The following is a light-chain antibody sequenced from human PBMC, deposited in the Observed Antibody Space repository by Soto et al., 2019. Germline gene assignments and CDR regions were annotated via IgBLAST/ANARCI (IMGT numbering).Light chain of an antibody. CDR1: QSISSW. V-gene: IGKV1-5*01. Sequence: DIQMTQSPSTLSASVGDRVTITCRASQSISSWLAWYQQKPGKAPKLVIYDASRLESGVPSMFSGSGSGTEFTLTIRSLQTDDFATYYCQQYDTYSSLTFGGGNKVDIK. CDR3: QQYDTYSSLT. J-gene: IGKJ4*01. CDR2: DAS.